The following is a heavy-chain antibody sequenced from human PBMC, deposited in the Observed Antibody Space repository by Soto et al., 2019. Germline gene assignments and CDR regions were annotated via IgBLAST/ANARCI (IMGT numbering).Heavy chain of an antibody. CDR2: ISPYTGNT. CDR3: AIVALSVAPTPLDF. J-gene: IGHJ6*02. CDR1: GYIFVNYG. V-gene: IGHV1-18*01. Sequence: QVQLEQSGDEVKKPGASVKVSCKASGYIFVNYGIAWVRQAPGQGLEWLGWISPYTGNTYYATKVQGTHTLASVTCTSPAFMDLWSYTTSGQVVDYCAIVALSVAPTPLDFWGQGTTVAVSS. D-gene: IGHD2-21*01.